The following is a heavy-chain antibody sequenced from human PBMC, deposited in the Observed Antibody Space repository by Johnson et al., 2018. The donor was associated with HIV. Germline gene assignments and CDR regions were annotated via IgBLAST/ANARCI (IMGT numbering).Heavy chain of an antibody. CDR3: AKGRYSSSWYLAGAFDI. D-gene: IGHD6-13*01. V-gene: IGHV3-23*04. J-gene: IGHJ3*02. CDR2: ISGSGGST. Sequence: VQLVESGGGFIQPGGSLRLSCAASGFTFNNYAMTWVRQAPGRGLEWVSAISGSGGSTYYADSVKGRFTISRDNSKNSLFLQVNSLRAEDTAVYHCAKGRYSSSWYLAGAFDIWGQGTMVTVSS. CDR1: GFTFNNYA.